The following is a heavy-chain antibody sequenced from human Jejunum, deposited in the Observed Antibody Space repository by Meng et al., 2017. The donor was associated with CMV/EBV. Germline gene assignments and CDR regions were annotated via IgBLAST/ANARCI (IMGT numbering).Heavy chain of an antibody. J-gene: IGHJ4*02. CDR2: ISCYNGDT. Sequence: VPLMQYAAVVKKPGASVRGPSKASGYTFTHHGISWIRQAPGQGLEWMGWISCYNGDTNYAQKLQGRVTMTRDTPISTAYLELSRLRSDDTAMYYCARDRDLNHGASFDYWGQETLVTASS. D-gene: IGHD2-21*01. V-gene: IGHV1-18*01. CDR3: ARDRDLNHGASFDY. CDR1: GYTFTHHG.